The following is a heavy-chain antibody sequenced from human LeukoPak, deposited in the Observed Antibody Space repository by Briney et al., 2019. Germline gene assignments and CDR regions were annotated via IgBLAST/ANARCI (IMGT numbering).Heavy chain of an antibody. CDR1: GFTFSSYG. J-gene: IGHJ4*02. D-gene: IGHD3-10*01. V-gene: IGHV3-30*18. CDR2: ISYDGSNK. Sequence: QSGGSLRLSCAASGFTFSSYGMHWVRQAPGKGLEWVAVISYDGSNKYYADSVKGRFTISRDNSKNTLYLQMNSLRAEDTAVYYCAKDGSGSYNYFDYWGQGTLVTVSS. CDR3: AKDGSGSYNYFDY.